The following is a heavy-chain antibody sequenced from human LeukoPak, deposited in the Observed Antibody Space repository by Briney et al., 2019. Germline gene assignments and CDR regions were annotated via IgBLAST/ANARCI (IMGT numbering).Heavy chain of an antibody. CDR1: GFTFSSYG. Sequence: GGSLRLSCAASGFTFSSYGMHWVRQAPGKGLEWVAVIWYDGSNKYYADSVKGRFTISRDNSKNTLYLQMNSLRAEDTAVYYCAEDYEWLRFDYWGQGTLVTVSS. J-gene: IGHJ4*02. V-gene: IGHV3-33*06. CDR3: AEDYEWLRFDY. CDR2: IWYDGSNK. D-gene: IGHD5-12*01.